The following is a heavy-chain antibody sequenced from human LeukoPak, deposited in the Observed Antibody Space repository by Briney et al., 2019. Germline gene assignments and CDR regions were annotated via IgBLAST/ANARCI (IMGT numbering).Heavy chain of an antibody. CDR2: TSYRSRCKN. Sequence: SQTLSLTCAISGDSVSTSFAAWHWLRQSPSRGLEWLGSTSYRSRCKNYYAPAVETRITINPDTYNNQFSLQQNVVTPDDTALYYCARESGDYVKFDYWGQGTLVTVSS. D-gene: IGHD3-16*01. CDR1: GDSVSTSFAA. J-gene: IGHJ4*02. V-gene: IGHV6-1*01. CDR3: ARESGDYVKFDY.